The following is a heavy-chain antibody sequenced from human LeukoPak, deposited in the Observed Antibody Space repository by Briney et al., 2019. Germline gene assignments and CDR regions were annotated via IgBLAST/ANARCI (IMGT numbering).Heavy chain of an antibody. J-gene: IGHJ3*02. D-gene: IGHD1-26*01. CDR3: ASRYSGSYNDAFDI. CDR2: INHSGST. Sequence: SETLSLTCAVYGGSFSGYYWSWIRQPPGKGLEWIGEINHSGSTNYNPSLKSRVTISVDTSKNQFSLKLSSVTAADTAVYYCASRYSGSYNDAFDIWGQGTMVTVSS. CDR1: GGSFSGYY. V-gene: IGHV4-34*01.